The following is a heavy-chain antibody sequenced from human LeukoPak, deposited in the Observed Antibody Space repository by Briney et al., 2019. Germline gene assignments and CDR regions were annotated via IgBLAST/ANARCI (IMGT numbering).Heavy chain of an antibody. CDR3: ARSDYGDYWYFDL. V-gene: IGHV3-48*01. CDR2: ISSSSTI. D-gene: IGHD4-17*01. J-gene: IGHJ2*01. CDR1: GFTFSIYS. Sequence: PGGSLRLSCAASGFTFSIYSMNWVRHAPGKGLERVSYISSSSTIYYADSVKGRFTISRANAKNSLYLQMNSLRAEDTAVYYCARSDYGDYWYFDLWGRGTLVTVSS.